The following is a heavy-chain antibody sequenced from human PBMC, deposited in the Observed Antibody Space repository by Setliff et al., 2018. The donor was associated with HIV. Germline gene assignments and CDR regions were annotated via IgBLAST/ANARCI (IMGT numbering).Heavy chain of an antibody. CDR2: VTHSGRT. V-gene: IGHV4-34*01. CDR1: GGSFSGYY. D-gene: IGHD6-19*01. Sequence: PSETLSLTCAVYGGSFSGYYWSRIRQPPGKGLEWIGEVTHSGRTNYNPSLESRVTTSVDTSKKQFSRRLTSVTAADTAVYYCARGVRDNSGWSSYYFDYWGQGTLVTVSS. CDR3: ARGVRDNSGWSSYYFDY. J-gene: IGHJ4*02.